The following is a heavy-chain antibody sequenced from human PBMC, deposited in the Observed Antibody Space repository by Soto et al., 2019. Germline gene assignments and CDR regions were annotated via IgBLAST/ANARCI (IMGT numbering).Heavy chain of an antibody. CDR2: IYHSGST. Sequence: SETLSLTCAVSGYSISSGYYWGWIRQPPGKGLEWIGSIYHSGSTYYNPSLKSRVTISVDTSKNQFSLKLSSVTAADTAVYYCARVGYYDFWSGYYGMDAWGQGTTVT. V-gene: IGHV4-38-2*01. J-gene: IGHJ6*02. D-gene: IGHD3-3*01. CDR3: ARVGYYDFWSGYYGMDA. CDR1: GYSISSGYY.